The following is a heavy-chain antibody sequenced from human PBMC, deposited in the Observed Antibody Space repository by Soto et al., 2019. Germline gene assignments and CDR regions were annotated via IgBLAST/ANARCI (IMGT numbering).Heavy chain of an antibody. D-gene: IGHD3-10*01. Sequence: GASVKVSCKASGYTFTSYGISWARQAPGQGLEWMGWISAYNGNTNYAQKLQGRVTMTTDTSTSTAYMELRSLRSDDTAVYYCARRGSGSGSPDYYYYYGMDVWGQGTTVTVSS. CDR1: GYTFTSYG. V-gene: IGHV1-18*01. J-gene: IGHJ6*02. CDR2: ISAYNGNT. CDR3: ARRGSGSGSPDYYYYYGMDV.